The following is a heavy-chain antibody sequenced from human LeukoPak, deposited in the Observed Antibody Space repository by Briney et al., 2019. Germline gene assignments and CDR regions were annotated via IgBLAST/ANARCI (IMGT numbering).Heavy chain of an antibody. Sequence: AAVKVSCKASGYTFTSQGLSWVPPGPGQGLGWMGWISTYKDNRKYAQKLQGRVTMTTDTSKITAYLELRSLRTDETAVYYCARAGIQLWLYNWFDPWGQGTLVTVSS. J-gene: IGHJ5*02. CDR1: GYTFTSQG. CDR2: ISTYKDNR. D-gene: IGHD5-18*01. CDR3: ARAGIQLWLYNWFDP. V-gene: IGHV1-18*01.